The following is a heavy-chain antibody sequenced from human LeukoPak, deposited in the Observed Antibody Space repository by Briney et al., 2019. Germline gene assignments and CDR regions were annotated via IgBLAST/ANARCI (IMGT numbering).Heavy chain of an antibody. CDR2: INNSWST. CDR3: ARAPGSTFDY. CDR1: GYSISNNFY. Sequence: SETLSLTCTVSGYSISNNFYWAWIRQPPGKGLEWIGIINNSWSTYYNPSLKSRVTISVDTSKNQFSLKLTSVTAADTAVYYCARAPGSTFDYWGHGNMVTVSS. D-gene: IGHD5/OR15-5a*01. V-gene: IGHV4-38-2*02. J-gene: IGHJ4*01.